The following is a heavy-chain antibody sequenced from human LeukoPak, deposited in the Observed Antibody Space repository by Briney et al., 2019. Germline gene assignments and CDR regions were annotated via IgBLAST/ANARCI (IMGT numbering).Heavy chain of an antibody. V-gene: IGHV1-69*05. J-gene: IGHJ3*02. Sequence: SVKVSCKASGGTFSDYAISWVRQAPGQGLEWRGGIIPIFGTANYAQKFQGRVTITTDESTSTVYMEVSSVRFEDTAVYYCAKDRASSSWSRDAFDIWGQGTVVTVSS. D-gene: IGHD6-13*01. CDR2: IIPIFGTA. CDR3: AKDRASSSWSRDAFDI. CDR1: GGTFSDYA.